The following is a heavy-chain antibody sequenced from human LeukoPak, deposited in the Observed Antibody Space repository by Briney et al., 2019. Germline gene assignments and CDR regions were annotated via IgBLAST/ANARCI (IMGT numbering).Heavy chain of an antibody. Sequence: GGSLRLSCAASGFTFSSYPMHWVRQAPGKGLEWVAVISYDGSNKYYADSVKGRFTISRDNAKNSLYLQMNSLRDEDTAVYYCASSGSYRFDYWGQGTLVTVSS. J-gene: IGHJ4*02. D-gene: IGHD1-26*01. CDR1: GFTFSSYP. V-gene: IGHV3-30*04. CDR2: ISYDGSNK. CDR3: ASSGSYRFDY.